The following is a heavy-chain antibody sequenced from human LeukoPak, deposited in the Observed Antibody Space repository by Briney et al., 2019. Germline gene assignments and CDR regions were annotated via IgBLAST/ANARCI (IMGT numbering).Heavy chain of an antibody. CDR2: ISYDGSNK. CDR3: ARGSSGSYYTLFDY. Sequence: QPGGSLRLSCAASGFTFSSYGMHWVRQAPGKGLEWGAVISYDGSNKYYADSVKGRFTISRDNSKNTLYLQMNSLRAEDTAVYYCARGSSGSYYTLFDYWGQGTLVTVSS. V-gene: IGHV3-30*03. CDR1: GFTFSSYG. J-gene: IGHJ4*02. D-gene: IGHD3-10*01.